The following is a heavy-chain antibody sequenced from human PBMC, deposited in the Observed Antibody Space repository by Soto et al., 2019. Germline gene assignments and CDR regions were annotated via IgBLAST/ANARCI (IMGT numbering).Heavy chain of an antibody. CDR1: GYTFTSYA. J-gene: IGHJ6*02. D-gene: IGHD2-15*01. V-gene: IGHV1-3*01. CDR2: INAGNGNT. CDR3: ARELQVGMTVAAYGMDV. Sequence: ASVKISCKSSGYTFTSYAMHWVRQAPGQRLEWMGWINAGNGNTKYSQKFQGRVTITRDTSASTAYMELSSLRSEDTAVYYCARELQVGMTVAAYGMDVWGQGITVTGS.